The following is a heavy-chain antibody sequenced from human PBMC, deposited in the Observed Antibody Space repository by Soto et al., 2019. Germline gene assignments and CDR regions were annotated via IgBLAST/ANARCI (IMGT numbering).Heavy chain of an antibody. J-gene: IGHJ4*02. D-gene: IGHD3-10*01. CDR2: INHSGST. Sequence: QVRLQQWGAGLLKPSETLSLTCAVYGGSFSGYYWSWIRQPPGKGLEWIGEINHSGSTNYNPSLKSRVTISVDTSKNQFSLKLSSVTAADTAVYYCARGPRRYGSGSYYGYWGQGTLVTVSS. V-gene: IGHV4-34*01. CDR1: GGSFSGYY. CDR3: ARGPRRYGSGSYYGY.